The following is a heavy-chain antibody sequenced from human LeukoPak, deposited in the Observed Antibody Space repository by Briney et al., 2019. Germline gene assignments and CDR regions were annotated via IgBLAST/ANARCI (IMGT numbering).Heavy chain of an antibody. V-gene: IGHV3-23*01. D-gene: IGHD2-2*01. J-gene: IGHJ4*02. CDR3: SKVGSASGYAPTDY. CDR1: GFTFRSYG. CDR2: ISADGDAT. Sequence: GGTLRFSCAASGFTFRSYGMSWVRQAPGKGLEWVSVISADGDATYYADSVKGRFTISRDNSNNTLYLHMSSLTAEDTAVYYCSKVGSASGYAPTDYWGQGILVTVSS.